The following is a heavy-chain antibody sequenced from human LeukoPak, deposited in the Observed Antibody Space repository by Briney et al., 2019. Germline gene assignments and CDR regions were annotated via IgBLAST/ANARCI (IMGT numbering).Heavy chain of an antibody. CDR3: ARDLYGSGSYSYYYYYMDV. Sequence: KPSETLSLTCTVSGGSISSYYWSWIRQPAGKGLEWIGRIYTSGSTNYNPSLKSRVTISVDTSKNQFSLKLSSVTAADTAVYYCARDLYGSGSYSYYYYYMDVWGKGTTVTISS. CDR2: IYTSGST. V-gene: IGHV4-4*07. J-gene: IGHJ6*03. CDR1: GGSISSYY. D-gene: IGHD3-10*01.